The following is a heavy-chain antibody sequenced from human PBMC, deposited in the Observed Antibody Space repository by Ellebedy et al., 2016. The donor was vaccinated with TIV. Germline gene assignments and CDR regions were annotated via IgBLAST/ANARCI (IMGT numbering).Heavy chain of an antibody. V-gene: IGHV1-69*13. CDR2: IIPKFGTA. J-gene: IGHJ4*02. Sequence: SVKVSXKASGGTFSSYAINWVRQAPGQGLEWMGGIIPKFGTANYAQKFQGRVTITADESTSTAYMELSSLRSEDTAVYYCARDPHGSRGLLGYYFDYWGQGTLVTVSS. CDR3: ARDPHGSRGLLGYYFDY. CDR1: GGTFSSYA. D-gene: IGHD1-26*01.